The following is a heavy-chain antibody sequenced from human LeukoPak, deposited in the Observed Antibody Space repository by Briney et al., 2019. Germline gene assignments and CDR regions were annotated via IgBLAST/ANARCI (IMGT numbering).Heavy chain of an antibody. Sequence: GGSLRLSCAASGFTFSSHSMNWVRQAPGKGLEWVSYISSSSSTIYYADSVRGRFTISRDNAKNSLYLQMNSLRAEDTAVYYCARGAYYYEDWGQGTLVTVSS. CDR2: ISSSSSTI. D-gene: IGHD3-22*01. J-gene: IGHJ4*02. V-gene: IGHV3-48*01. CDR3: ARGAYYYED. CDR1: GFTFSSHS.